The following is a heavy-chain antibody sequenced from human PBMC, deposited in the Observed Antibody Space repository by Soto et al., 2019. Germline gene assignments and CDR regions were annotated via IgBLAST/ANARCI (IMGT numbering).Heavy chain of an antibody. V-gene: IGHV1-2*04. Sequence: ASVKVSCKASGYTFTGYYMHWVRQAPGQGLEWMGWINPNSGGTNYAQKFQGWVTISVDTSKNQFSLKLSSVTAADTAVYYCASYNWNYYYFEYWGQGTLVTVSS. CDR1: GYTFTGYY. J-gene: IGHJ4*02. CDR2: INPNSGGT. CDR3: ASYNWNYYYFEY. D-gene: IGHD1-7*01.